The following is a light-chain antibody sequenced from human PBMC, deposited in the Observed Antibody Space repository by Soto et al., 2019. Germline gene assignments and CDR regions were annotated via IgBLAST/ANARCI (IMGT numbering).Light chain of an antibody. CDR2: DVS. J-gene: IGLJ2*01. CDR3: SSYTSSSTVV. V-gene: IGLV2-14*01. Sequence: QAVVTQPASVSGSPVQSITISCTGTSSDVGGYNYVSWYQQHPGKAPKLMIYDVSNRPSGVSNRFSGSKSGNTASLTISGLQAEDEADYYCSSYTSSSTVVFGGGTKLTVL. CDR1: SSDVGGYNY.